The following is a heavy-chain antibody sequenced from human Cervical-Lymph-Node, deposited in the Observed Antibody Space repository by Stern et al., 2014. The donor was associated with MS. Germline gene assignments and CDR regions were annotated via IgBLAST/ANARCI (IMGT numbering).Heavy chain of an antibody. J-gene: IGHJ6*02. CDR2: VIPIFDTA. V-gene: IGHV1-69*01. Sequence: QVQLVESGAEVKKPGASVKVSCQASGGTFNVYAINWLRQAPGQGLEWMGGVIPIFDTANYAQKFQGRVTITADESTRTSSMQLSSLRSNDTAVYYCARDGRHRDNYGLDVWGQGTTVIVSS. D-gene: IGHD2-15*01. CDR3: ARDGRHRDNYGLDV. CDR1: GGTFNVYA.